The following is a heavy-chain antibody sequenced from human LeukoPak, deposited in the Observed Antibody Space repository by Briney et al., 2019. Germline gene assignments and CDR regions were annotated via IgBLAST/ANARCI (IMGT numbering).Heavy chain of an antibody. CDR1: GFIFNSYG. CDR3: AKDPNFYYCMDV. V-gene: IGHV3-30*02. CDR2: IRYDGSNK. Sequence: PGGSLRLSCAASGFIFNSYGMHWVRQAPGKGLEWVAFIRYDGSNKYYADSVKGRFTISRDNSKNTLYLQMNSLRVEDTAVYYCAKDPNFYYCMDVWGKGTTVTISS. J-gene: IGHJ6*03.